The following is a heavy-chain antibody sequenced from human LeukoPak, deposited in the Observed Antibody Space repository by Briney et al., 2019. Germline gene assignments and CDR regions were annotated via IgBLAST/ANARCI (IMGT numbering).Heavy chain of an antibody. Sequence: SVKVSCKASGGTFSSYAISWVRQAPGQGLEWMGRIIPILGIANYAQKFQGRVTITADESTSTAYMELSSLRSEDTAVYYCASYEVTAMVIRYYFDYWGQGTLVTVSS. CDR2: IIPILGIA. V-gene: IGHV1-69*04. CDR1: GGTFSSYA. CDR3: ASYEVTAMVIRYYFDY. D-gene: IGHD5-18*01. J-gene: IGHJ4*02.